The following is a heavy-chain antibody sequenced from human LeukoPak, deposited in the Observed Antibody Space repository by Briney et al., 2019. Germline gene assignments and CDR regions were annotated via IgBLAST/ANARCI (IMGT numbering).Heavy chain of an antibody. CDR3: AKDYYDSSGYSYYFDY. CDR1: GFTFSSYA. Sequence: GGSLRLSCAASGFTFSSYAMSWVRRAPGKGLEWVSAISGSGGSTYYADSVKGRFTISRDNSRNTLYLQMNSLRAGDTAVYYCAKDYYDSSGYSYYFDYWGQGTLVTVSS. D-gene: IGHD3-22*01. V-gene: IGHV3-23*01. J-gene: IGHJ4*02. CDR2: ISGSGGST.